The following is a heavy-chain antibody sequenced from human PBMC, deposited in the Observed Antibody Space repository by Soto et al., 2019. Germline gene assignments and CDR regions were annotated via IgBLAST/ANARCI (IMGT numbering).Heavy chain of an antibody. Sequence: VQLVESGGGVVQPGRSLRLSCAASGFTFSSYGMHWVRQAPGKGLEWVSLISSSSNYIYYADSVKGRFTVSRDNAKNSLFLQMNSLRAEDAAVYYCARVGHTTRIVAPGTGGDHWGQGTLVTVSS. D-gene: IGHD2-2*01. CDR1: GFTFSSYG. CDR2: ISSSSNYI. CDR3: ARVGHTTRIVAPGTGGDH. V-gene: IGHV3-21*01. J-gene: IGHJ4*02.